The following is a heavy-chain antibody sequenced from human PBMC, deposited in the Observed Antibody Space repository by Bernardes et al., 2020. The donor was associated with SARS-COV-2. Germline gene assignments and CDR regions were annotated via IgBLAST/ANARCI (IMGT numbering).Heavy chain of an antibody. CDR2: IDPSDSYT. CDR1: GYSFTSYW. Sequence: GESLKISCKGSGYSFTSYWISWVRQMPGKGLEWMGRIDPSDSYTNYSPSFQGHVTISADKSISTAYLQWSSLKASDTAMYYCARLLSSRMGLGYYGMDVWGQGTTVTVSS. V-gene: IGHV5-10-1*01. D-gene: IGHD2-2*01. J-gene: IGHJ6*02. CDR3: ARLLSSRMGLGYYGMDV.